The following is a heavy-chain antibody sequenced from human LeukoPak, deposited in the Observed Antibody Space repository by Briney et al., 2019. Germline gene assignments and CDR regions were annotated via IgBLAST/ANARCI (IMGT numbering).Heavy chain of an antibody. V-gene: IGHV3-7*01. D-gene: IGHD5-12*01. Sequence: GGSLRLSCAASGFTFSSYWMSWVRQAPGKGLEWVANIKQDGSEKYYVDSVKGRFTISRDNAKNSLYLQMNSLRAEDTAVYYCARARGEYSGYDYGYYYYGMDVWGQGTTVTVSS. CDR1: GFTFSSYW. CDR3: ARARGEYSGYDYGYYYYGMDV. J-gene: IGHJ6*02. CDR2: IKQDGSEK.